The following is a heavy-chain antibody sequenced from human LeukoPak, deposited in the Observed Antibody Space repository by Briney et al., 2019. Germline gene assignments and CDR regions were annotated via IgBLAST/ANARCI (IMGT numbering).Heavy chain of an antibody. CDR1: GGSISSGSYY. D-gene: IGHD3-10*01. CDR2: IYTSGST. CDR3: AGDDGHGIKHYYFDY. Sequence: PSETLSLTCTVSGGSISSGSYYWSWIRQPAGKGLEWIGRIYTSGSTNYNPPLKSRVTISVDTSKNQFSLKLSSVTAADTAVYYCAGDDGHGIKHYYFDYWGQGTLVTVSS. V-gene: IGHV4-61*02. J-gene: IGHJ4*02.